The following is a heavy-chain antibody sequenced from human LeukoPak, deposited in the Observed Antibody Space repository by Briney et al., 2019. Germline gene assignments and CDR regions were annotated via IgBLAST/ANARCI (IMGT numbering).Heavy chain of an antibody. CDR1: GFTFSRYG. Sequence: GGSLRLSCAASGFTFSRYGMHWVRQAPGKGLEWVAFIRYEGNKENYVDSVKGRFTISRDNYKNTVYLQMDSLRAEDTAVYYCAKDDPFFDYWGQGTLVTVSS. V-gene: IGHV3-30*02. CDR2: IRYEGNKE. CDR3: AKDDPFFDY. J-gene: IGHJ4*02.